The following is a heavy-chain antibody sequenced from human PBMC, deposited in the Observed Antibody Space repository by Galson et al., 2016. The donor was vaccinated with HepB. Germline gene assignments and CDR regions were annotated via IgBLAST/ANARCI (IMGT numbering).Heavy chain of an antibody. J-gene: IGHJ4*02. V-gene: IGHV3-15*07. CDR1: GFTFSDAW. CDR3: TTEWDYYDSTGYYYFFDY. D-gene: IGHD3-22*01. Sequence: SLRLSCAASGFTFSDAWMNWVRQAPGKGLEWVGRIKSKTDGGTTDYAAPVKGRFSISRDDSKDMLYLQMNSLKTEDTAVYYCTTEWDYYDSTGYYYFFDYWGQGTLVTVSS. CDR2: IKSKTDGGTT.